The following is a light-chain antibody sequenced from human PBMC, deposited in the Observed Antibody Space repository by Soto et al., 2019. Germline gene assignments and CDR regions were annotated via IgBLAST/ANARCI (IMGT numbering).Light chain of an antibody. CDR2: DAS. CDR1: QSVSSY. V-gene: IGKV3-11*01. CDR3: QQRSN. Sequence: EIVLTQSRATLSLSPGERATLSCRASQSVSSYLAWYQQKPGQAPRLLIYDASNRATGIPARFSGSGSGTDFTLTISSLEPEGFAVYYCQQRSNFGQGTRLEIK. J-gene: IGKJ5*01.